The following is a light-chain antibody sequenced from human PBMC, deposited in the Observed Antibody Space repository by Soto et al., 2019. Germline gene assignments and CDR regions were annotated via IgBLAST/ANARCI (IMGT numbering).Light chain of an antibody. CDR1: QGISNF. Sequence: DIQMTQSPSSLSASVGDTVTITCRASQGISNFLAWFQQKQGKAPKSLIYCASSLQSGVPSKFSGSGSDTGFTLTISSLQPEDSATYFCQQYHSYPVTFGGGTKVEIK. CDR3: QQYHSYPVT. J-gene: IGKJ4*01. V-gene: IGKV1-16*02. CDR2: CAS.